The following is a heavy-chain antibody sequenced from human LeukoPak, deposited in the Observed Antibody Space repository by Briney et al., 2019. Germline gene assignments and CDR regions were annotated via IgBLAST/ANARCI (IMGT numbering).Heavy chain of an antibody. D-gene: IGHD5-12*01. V-gene: IGHV3-21*01. CDR2: ISSSSSYI. CDR3: VRDGGTSGYDLLDY. J-gene: IGHJ4*02. CDR1: GFTFSSYS. Sequence: PGGSLRLSCAASGFTFSSYSMNWVRQAPGKGLEWVSSISSSSSYIYYADSVKGRFTISRDNAKNSLYLQMNSLRAEDTAVYYCVRDGGTSGYDLLDYWGQGTLVTVSS.